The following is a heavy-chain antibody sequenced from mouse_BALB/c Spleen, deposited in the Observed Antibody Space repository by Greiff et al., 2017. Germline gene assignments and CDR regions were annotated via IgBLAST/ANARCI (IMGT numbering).Heavy chain of an antibody. CDR3: ARDYYGSLHY. CDR2: ISSGSSTI. J-gene: IGHJ2*01. CDR1: GFTFSSFG. V-gene: IGHV5-17*02. D-gene: IGHD1-1*01. Sequence: EVKLQESGGGLVQPGGSRKLSCAASGFTFSSFGMHWVRQAPEKGLEWVAYISSGSSTIYYADTVKGRFTISRDNPKNTLFLQMTSLRSEDTAMYYCARDYYGSLHYWGQGTTLTVSS.